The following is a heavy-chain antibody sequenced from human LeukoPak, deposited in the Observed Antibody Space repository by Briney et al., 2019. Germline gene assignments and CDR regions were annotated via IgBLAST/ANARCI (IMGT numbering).Heavy chain of an antibody. D-gene: IGHD3-10*01. CDR2: IKSKTDGGTT. CDR1: GFNFSNAW. CDR3: TGSFGELTFFDY. Sequence: GGSLRLSCAASGFNFSNAWMSWVRQAPGKGLEWVGRIKSKTDGGTTDYAAPVKGRFTISRDDSKNTLYLQINSLKTEDTAVYYCTGSFGELTFFDYWGQGTLVTVSS. V-gene: IGHV3-15*01. J-gene: IGHJ4*02.